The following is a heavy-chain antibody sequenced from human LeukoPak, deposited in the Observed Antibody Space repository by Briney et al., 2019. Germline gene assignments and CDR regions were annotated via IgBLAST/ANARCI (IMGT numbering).Heavy chain of an antibody. J-gene: IGHJ5*02. D-gene: IGHD5-18*01. Sequence: ASVKVSRKASGYTFTSYYMHWVRRAPGQGLEWMGIINPSGGSTSYAQKFQGRVTMTRDTSTSTVYMELSSLRSEDTAVYYCAREGDVDTATWHWFDPWGQGTLVTVSS. CDR1: GYTFTSYY. CDR3: AREGDVDTATWHWFDP. CDR2: INPSGGST. V-gene: IGHV1-46*01.